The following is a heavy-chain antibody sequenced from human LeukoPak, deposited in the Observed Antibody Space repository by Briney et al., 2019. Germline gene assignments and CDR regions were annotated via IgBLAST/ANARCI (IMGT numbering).Heavy chain of an antibody. J-gene: IGHJ4*02. D-gene: IGHD5-18*01. CDR3: ATKRGYSYGSPH. V-gene: IGHV1-69*13. Sequence: ASVKVSCKASGYTFRDFGISWVRQAPGQGLEWMGGIIPILGTANYAQKFQGRVTITADESTSTAYMELSSLRSEDTAVYYCATKRGYSYGSPHWGQGTLVTVSS. CDR1: GYTFRDFG. CDR2: IIPILGTA.